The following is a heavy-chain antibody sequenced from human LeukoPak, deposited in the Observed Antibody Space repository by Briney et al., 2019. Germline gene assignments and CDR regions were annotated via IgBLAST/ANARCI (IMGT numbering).Heavy chain of an antibody. Sequence: SETLSLTCAVYGGSFSGYYWSWIRQPPGKGLEWIGQINHSGSTNYNPSFKSRVTISVDTSKNQFSLKLSSVTAADTAVYYCARVHYGDYLYYYYYMDVWGKGTTVTVSS. D-gene: IGHD4-17*01. CDR3: ARVHYGDYLYYYYYMDV. J-gene: IGHJ6*03. V-gene: IGHV4-34*01. CDR2: INHSGST. CDR1: GGSFSGYY.